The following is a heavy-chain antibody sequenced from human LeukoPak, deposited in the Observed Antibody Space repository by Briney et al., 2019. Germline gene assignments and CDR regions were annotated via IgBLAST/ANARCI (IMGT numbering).Heavy chain of an antibody. J-gene: IGHJ4*02. CDR2: ISGSGGST. CDR3: AKAPRLIGELLPFDY. V-gene: IGHV3-23*01. D-gene: IGHD3-10*01. CDR1: GFTFSSYA. Sequence: GGSLRLSCAASGFTFSSYAMSWVRQAPGKGLEWVSAISGSGGSTYYADSVKGRFTISRDNSKNTLYLQMNSLRAEDTAVYYCAKAPRLIGELLPFDYWGQGTLVTVSS.